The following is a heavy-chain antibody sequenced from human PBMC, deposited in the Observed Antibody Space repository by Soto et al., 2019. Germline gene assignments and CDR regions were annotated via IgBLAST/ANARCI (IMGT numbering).Heavy chain of an antibody. D-gene: IGHD3-10*01. V-gene: IGHV4-39*01. CDR1: GGSISSSSYY. Sequence: PSETLSLTCTVSGGSISSSSYYWGWIRQPPGKGLEWIGSIYYSGSTYYNPSLKSRVTISVDTSKNQFSLKLSSVTAADTAVYYCARRQKLLWFGESHWFDPWGQGTLVTVSS. J-gene: IGHJ5*02. CDR2: IYYSGST. CDR3: ARRQKLLWFGESHWFDP.